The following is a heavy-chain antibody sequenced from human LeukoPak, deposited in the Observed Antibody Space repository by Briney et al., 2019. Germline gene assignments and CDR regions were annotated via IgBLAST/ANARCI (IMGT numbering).Heavy chain of an antibody. CDR1: GFTFSSYA. D-gene: IGHD3-10*01. V-gene: IGHV3-23*01. CDR2: ISGSGGST. J-gene: IGHJ5*02. Sequence: GGSLRLSCAASGFTFSSYAMSWVRRAPGKGLEWVSAISGSGGSTYYTDSVKGRFTISRDNTKNTLYLQMNSLRAEDTAVYYCAKSPMVRGVIGFDPSREGTLVTVYS. CDR3: AKSPMVRGVIGFDP.